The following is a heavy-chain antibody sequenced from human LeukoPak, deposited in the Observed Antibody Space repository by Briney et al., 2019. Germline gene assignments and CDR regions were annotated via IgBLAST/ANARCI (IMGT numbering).Heavy chain of an antibody. Sequence: PGRSLGLSCAASGFTFDDYAMHWVRQAPGKGLELVSGISWNSGSIGYADSVEGRFTISRDNAKNSLYLQMNSLRAEDMALYYCARGPWQWLEKDYFDYWGQGTLVTVSS. D-gene: IGHD6-19*01. V-gene: IGHV3-9*03. J-gene: IGHJ4*02. CDR2: ISWNSGSI. CDR3: ARGPWQWLEKDYFDY. CDR1: GFTFDDYA.